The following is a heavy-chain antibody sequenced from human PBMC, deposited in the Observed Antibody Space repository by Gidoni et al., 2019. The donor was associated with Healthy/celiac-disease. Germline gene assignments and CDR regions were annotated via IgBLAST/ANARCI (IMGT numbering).Heavy chain of an antibody. CDR1: GYTLTELS. CDR3: AATALIAAAGRHDY. J-gene: IGHJ4*02. Sequence: QVQLVQSGAEVKKPRASVTVPCKVSGYTLTELSMHWVRQAPGKGLEWMGGFDPEDGETIYAQKFQGRVTMTEDTSTDTAYMELSSLRSEDTAVYYCAATALIAAAGRHDYWGQGTLVTVSS. D-gene: IGHD6-13*01. CDR2: FDPEDGET. V-gene: IGHV1-24*01.